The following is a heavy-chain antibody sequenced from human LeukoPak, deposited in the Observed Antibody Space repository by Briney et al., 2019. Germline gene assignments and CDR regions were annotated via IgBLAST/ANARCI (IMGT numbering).Heavy chain of an antibody. CDR2: LSPSHTTR. CDR3: ARDYILTLETENGDGFAI. J-gene: IGHJ3*02. D-gene: IGHD3-9*01. Sequence: ASVKVSCKASGYTFRQYSMSWVRQAPGKALEWMGWLSPSHTTRVYAQQFQGRVTMTADTNTNTVSMELRSLTSDDTAVYFCARDYILTLETENGDGFAIWGQGTVVSVSS. V-gene: IGHV1-18*01. CDR1: GYTFRQYS.